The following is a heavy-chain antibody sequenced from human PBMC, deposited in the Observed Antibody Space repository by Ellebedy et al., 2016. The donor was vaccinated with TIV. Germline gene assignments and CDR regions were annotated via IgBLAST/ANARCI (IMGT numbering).Heavy chain of an antibody. J-gene: IGHJ6*02. D-gene: IGHD6-19*01. CDR3: ARMIRAVAGKSSSSTDYGMDV. V-gene: IGHV2-70*17. CDR2: IDWDDDE. Sequence: SGPTLVKPTQTLTLTCTFSGFSLSTSGMCVSWIRQPSGKALEWLARIDWDDDEFYSTSLKTRLTISKDTSKNQVVLTVTNMDPVDTATYCARMIRAVAGKSSSSTDYGMDVWGLGTTVTVSS. CDR1: GFSLSTSGMC.